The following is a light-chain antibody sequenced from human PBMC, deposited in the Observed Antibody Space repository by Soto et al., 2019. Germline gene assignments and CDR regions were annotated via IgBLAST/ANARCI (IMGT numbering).Light chain of an antibody. CDR2: AAS. Sequence: DIQMTQSPTSLSASVGDRVTITCRASQNISTKLNWYQQKPGKVPKLLIYAASSLQSGVPSRFSGSGSGTDFTLTISSLQAEDFATYYCQQSYTSPPTFGQGTKVDIK. CDR1: QNISTK. V-gene: IGKV1-39*01. CDR3: QQSYTSPPT. J-gene: IGKJ1*01.